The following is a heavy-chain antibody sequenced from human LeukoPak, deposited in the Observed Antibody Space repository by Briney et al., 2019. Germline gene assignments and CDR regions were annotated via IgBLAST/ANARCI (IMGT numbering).Heavy chain of an antibody. V-gene: IGHV3-7*01. CDR1: GFTFSDYW. D-gene: IGHD3-10*01. CDR3: ARDQPMGSY. Sequence: GGSLRLSCATSGFTFSDYWISWVRQAPGKGLKWVANIKPDGSEKNYVDSVKGRFTISRDNAKNLLFLQMNSLRVEDTAVYYCARDQPMGSYWGQGTLVTVSS. J-gene: IGHJ4*02. CDR2: IKPDGSEK.